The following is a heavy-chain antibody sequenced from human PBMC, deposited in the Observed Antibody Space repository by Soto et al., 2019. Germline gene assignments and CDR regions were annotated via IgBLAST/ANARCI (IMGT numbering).Heavy chain of an antibody. D-gene: IGHD2-2*01. CDR1: GGSISSYY. CDR2: IYYSGST. CDR3: ARIVSNIVVVPAAIWFDP. J-gene: IGHJ5*02. Sequence: PSETLSLTCTVSGGSISSYYWSWIRQPPGKGLDLIGYIYYSGSTNYNPSLKSRVTISVDTSKIQFSLKLNSVTAADTALYYCARIVSNIVVVPAAIWFDPWGQGTLVTVSS. V-gene: IGHV4-59*01.